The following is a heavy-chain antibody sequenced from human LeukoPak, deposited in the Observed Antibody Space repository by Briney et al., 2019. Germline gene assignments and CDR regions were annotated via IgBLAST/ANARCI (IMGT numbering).Heavy chain of an antibody. V-gene: IGHV3-30-3*01. CDR2: VSYDGSNK. CDR1: GFTFSSYA. Sequence: GGSLRLSCAASGFTFSSYAMHWVRQAPGKGLEWVAVVSYDGSNKYYADSVKSRFTISRDNSKNTPYLQMNSLRAEDTAVYYCARDHYDSSGYLFDYWGQGTLVTVSS. D-gene: IGHD3-22*01. J-gene: IGHJ4*02. CDR3: ARDHYDSSGYLFDY.